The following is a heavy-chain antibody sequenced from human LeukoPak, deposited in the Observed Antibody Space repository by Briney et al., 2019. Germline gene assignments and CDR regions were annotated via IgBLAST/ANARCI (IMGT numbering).Heavy chain of an antibody. D-gene: IGHD6-13*01. J-gene: IGHJ6*03. CDR2: ISSSGSTI. Sequence: GGSLRLSCAASGFTFSDYYMSWIRQAPGKGLEWVSYISSSGSTIYYADSVKGRFTISRDNAKNSLYLQMNSLRAEDTAVYYCARNNGTIAAAGGVGYYYYYMDVWGKGTTVTVSS. V-gene: IGHV3-11*01. CDR3: ARNNGTIAAAGGVGYYYYYMDV. CDR1: GFTFSDYY.